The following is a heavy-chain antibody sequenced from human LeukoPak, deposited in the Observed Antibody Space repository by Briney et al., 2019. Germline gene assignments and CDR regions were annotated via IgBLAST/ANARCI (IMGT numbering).Heavy chain of an antibody. CDR3: ARDFGGYYDSSGYYGDAFDI. D-gene: IGHD3-22*01. V-gene: IGHV1-2*02. J-gene: IGHJ3*02. CDR1: GYSFTGYY. Sequence: GESLKISCKGSGYSFTGYYMHWVRQAPGQGLEWMGWINPNSGGTNYAQKFQGRVSMTRDTSVSTAYMELSRLRSDDTAVYFCARDFGGYYDSSGYYGDAFDIWGQGTLVTVSS. CDR2: INPNSGGT.